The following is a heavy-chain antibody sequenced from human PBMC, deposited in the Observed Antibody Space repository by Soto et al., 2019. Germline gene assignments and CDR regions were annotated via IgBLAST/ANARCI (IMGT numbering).Heavy chain of an antibody. CDR2: ISSSSSTI. J-gene: IGHJ4*02. CDR1: GFTFSSYS. D-gene: IGHD1-1*01. CDR3: ARVGFSARHKNLELDY. Sequence: PGGSLRLSCAASGFTFSSYSMNWVRQAPGKGLEWVSYISSSSSTIYYADSVKGRFTISRDNAKNSLYLQMNSLRDEDTAVYYCARVGFSARHKNLELDYWGQGTLVTVSS. V-gene: IGHV3-48*02.